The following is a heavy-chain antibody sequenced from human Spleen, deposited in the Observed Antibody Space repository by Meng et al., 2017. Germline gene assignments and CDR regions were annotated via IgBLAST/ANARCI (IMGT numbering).Heavy chain of an antibody. J-gene: IGHJ4*02. CDR2: IYPGDSDT. Sequence: GESLKISCKGSGYSFTSYWIGWVRQMPGKGLEWMGIIYPGDSDTRYSPSFQGQVTISADKFISTAYLQWSSLRASDTAMYYCGRSYYYNSGYLFDYWGQGTLVTVSS. V-gene: IGHV5-51*01. CDR3: GRSYYYNSGYLFDY. CDR1: GYSFTSYW. D-gene: IGHD3-22*01.